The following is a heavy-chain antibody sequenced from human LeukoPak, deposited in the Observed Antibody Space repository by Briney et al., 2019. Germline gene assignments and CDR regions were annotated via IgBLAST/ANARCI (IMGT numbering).Heavy chain of an antibody. V-gene: IGHV3-23*01. CDR1: GFTFSSYA. Sequence: GGSLRLSCAASGFTFSSYAMSWVRQAPGKGLEWVSAISGSGGSTYYADSVKGRFTISRDNSKNTLYLQVNSLRAEDTAVYYCAKVAHYYGSGSYYEYYFDYWGQGTLVTVSS. CDR2: ISGSGGST. J-gene: IGHJ4*02. D-gene: IGHD3-10*01. CDR3: AKVAHYYGSGSYYEYYFDY.